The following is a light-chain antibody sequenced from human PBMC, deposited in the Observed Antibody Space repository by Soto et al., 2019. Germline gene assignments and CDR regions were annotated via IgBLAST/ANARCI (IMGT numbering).Light chain of an antibody. V-gene: IGKV1-39*01. CDR3: QQADTFPIT. Sequence: IPMTQSPASLSASVGDRVTISCRASQNIFTYLNWYQQKPGKAPKLLIYSASSLQSGVPSRFSGSGFGTDFTLTISSLQPEDFATYYCQQADTFPITFDQGTRLE. J-gene: IGKJ5*01. CDR2: SAS. CDR1: QNIFTY.